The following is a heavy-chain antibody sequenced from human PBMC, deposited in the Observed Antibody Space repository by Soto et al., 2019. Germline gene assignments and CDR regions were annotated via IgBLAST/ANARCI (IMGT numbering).Heavy chain of an antibody. CDR3: ARGRNSVVTETLDF. V-gene: IGHV3-33*01. Sequence: GGSLRLSCAASGFTFGYYGMHWVRQAPGKGLEWVAVIWHDGSNEYYADSVKGRFTISRDNPKNTLYLQMNSLRAEDTAVYFCARGRNSVVTETLDFWGQGTLVTVSS. J-gene: IGHJ4*02. CDR1: GFTFGYYG. D-gene: IGHD2-15*01. CDR2: IWHDGSNE.